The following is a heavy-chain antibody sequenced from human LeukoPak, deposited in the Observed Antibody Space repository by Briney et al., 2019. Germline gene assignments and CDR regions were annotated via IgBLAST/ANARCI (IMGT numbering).Heavy chain of an antibody. D-gene: IGHD3-22*01. CDR2: INPNSAVT. CDR1: GYTFTGYY. V-gene: IGHV1-2*02. J-gene: IGHJ1*01. CDR3: ARTEPYYDSSGYLFQH. Sequence: ATVKLSCKASGYTFTGYYIHCVRQARSQGLEEMRWINPNSAVTTYAQKFQGRVTMTRETSITTAYMELRRLRSDDTAVYYCARTEPYYDSSGYLFQHRGQGSLVTVSS.